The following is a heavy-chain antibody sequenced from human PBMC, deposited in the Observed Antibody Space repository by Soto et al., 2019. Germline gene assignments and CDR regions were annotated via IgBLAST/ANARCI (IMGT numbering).Heavy chain of an antibody. J-gene: IGHJ6*03. CDR2: ISGSGGST. CDR1: GFTFSSYA. V-gene: IGHV3-23*01. CDR3: AKVVAATGTSYMDV. Sequence: EVQLLESGGGLVQPGGSLRLSCAASGFTFSSYAMSWVRQAPGKGLEWVSAISGSGGSTYYADSVKGRFTISRDNSKNTLYLQMHSLRAEDTAVYYCAKVVAATGTSYMDVWGKGTTVTVSS. D-gene: IGHD2-15*01.